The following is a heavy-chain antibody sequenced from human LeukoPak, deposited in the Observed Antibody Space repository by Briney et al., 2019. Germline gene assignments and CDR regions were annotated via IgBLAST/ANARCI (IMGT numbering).Heavy chain of an antibody. D-gene: IGHD2-2*01. V-gene: IGHV4-4*09. J-gene: IGHJ6*03. CDR2: IYTSGST. Sequence: PSETLSLTCTVSGGSISSYYWSWIRQPPGKGLEWIWYIYTSGSTNYNPSLKSRVTISVDTSKNQFSLKLSSVTAADTAVYYCASLDNECSSTSCYSYYYYMDVWGKGTTVTVSS. CDR1: GGSISSYY. CDR3: ASLDNECSSTSCYSYYYYMDV.